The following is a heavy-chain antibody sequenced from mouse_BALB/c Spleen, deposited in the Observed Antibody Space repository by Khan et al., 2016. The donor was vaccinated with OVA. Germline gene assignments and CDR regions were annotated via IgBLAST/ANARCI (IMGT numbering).Heavy chain of an antibody. V-gene: IGHV5-9-3*01. CDR1: GFTFSSYA. D-gene: IGHD2-3*01. CDR2: ISSDGSYT. CDR3: ARQGGIYDGPFDY. J-gene: IGHJ2*01. Sequence: EVQLVESGGGLVKPGGSLKLSCAASGFTFSSYAMSWVRQTPEKRLEWVATISSDGSYTYFPDSVKGRFTISRDNAKNTLYLQMSSLRSEDTAMDYCARQGGIYDGPFDYWGQGTTLTVSS.